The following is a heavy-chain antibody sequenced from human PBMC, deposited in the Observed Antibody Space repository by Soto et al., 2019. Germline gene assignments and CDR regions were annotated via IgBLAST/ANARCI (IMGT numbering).Heavy chain of an antibody. D-gene: IGHD1-26*01. J-gene: IGHJ5*02. Sequence: GGSLRLSCAGHGFSFSGSDIHWVRQSSGKGREWVGRVRSKGANYATAYDVKVKGSFTISRDDSKSMAYLQMNSLRTEDTALYYCASGSYYTWGQGTLVTVS. CDR3: ASGSYYT. CDR1: GFSFSGSD. V-gene: IGHV3-73*01. CDR2: VRSKGANYAT.